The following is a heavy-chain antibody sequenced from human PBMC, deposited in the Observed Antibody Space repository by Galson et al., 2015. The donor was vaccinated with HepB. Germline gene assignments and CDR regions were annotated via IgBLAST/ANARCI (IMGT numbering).Heavy chain of an antibody. Sequence: SLRLSCAVSGFSTDSLFMTWIRQAPGKGLEFVSIIEIGGIKHYADSVKGRFAISGDSSKNTVYLQMNSLTVEDTALYYCAAGNGGIDSWGQGTLVTVSS. V-gene: IGHV3-53*01. CDR1: GFSTDSLF. D-gene: IGHD3-16*01. CDR3: AAGNGGIDS. CDR2: IEIGGIK. J-gene: IGHJ4*02.